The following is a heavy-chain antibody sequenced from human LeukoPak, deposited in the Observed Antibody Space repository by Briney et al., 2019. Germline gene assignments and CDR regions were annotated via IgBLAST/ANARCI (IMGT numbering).Heavy chain of an antibody. V-gene: IGHV1-2*02. J-gene: IGHJ4*02. Sequence: GASVKVSCKASGYTFTGYYMHWVRQAPGRGLEWMGWINPNSGGTNYAQKFQGRVTMTRDTSISTTYMELSRLRSDDTAVYYCARAKIAAAGTFDYWGQGTLVTVSS. D-gene: IGHD6-13*01. CDR2: INPNSGGT. CDR3: ARAKIAAAGTFDY. CDR1: GYTFTGYY.